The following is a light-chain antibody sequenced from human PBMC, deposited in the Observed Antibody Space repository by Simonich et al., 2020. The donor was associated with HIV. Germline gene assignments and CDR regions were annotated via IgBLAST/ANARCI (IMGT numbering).Light chain of an antibody. J-gene: IGKJ5*01. Sequence: AIQLTQSPSSLSASVGDRVTIACRASQGISSSLAWYQQKPGKAPKLLIYDASSLESGVPSRFSGSGSGTDFTLTISSLQPEDFATYYCQQFNSYPITFGQGTRLEIK. CDR3: QQFNSYPIT. CDR2: DAS. CDR1: QGISSS. V-gene: IGKV1-13*02.